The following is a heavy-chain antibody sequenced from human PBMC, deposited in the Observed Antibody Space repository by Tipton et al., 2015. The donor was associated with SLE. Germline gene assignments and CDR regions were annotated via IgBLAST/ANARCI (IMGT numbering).Heavy chain of an antibody. D-gene: IGHD3-22*01. CDR3: AKADLYNDNLYYFDF. J-gene: IGHJ4*02. V-gene: IGHV3-23*03. Sequence: FAKGRFAISRDESKNTLYLQMTGLRPEDTAVYYCAKADLYNDNLYYFDFWGQGTLVTVSS.